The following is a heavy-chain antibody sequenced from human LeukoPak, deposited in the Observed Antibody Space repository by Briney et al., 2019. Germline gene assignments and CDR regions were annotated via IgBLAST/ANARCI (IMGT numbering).Heavy chain of an antibody. CDR1: EFTFSTFW. J-gene: IGHJ3*02. Sequence: GGSLRLSCAASEFTFSTFWMSWVRQAPGKGLEWVANIKADGSVKHYVNSMEGRFSISRDNARSSLYLQMNSLRAEDTAVYYCVRDSDYQRNSGGRYAHYDALDIWGHGTMVTVSS. CDR2: IKADGSVK. V-gene: IGHV3-7*01. CDR3: VRDSDYQRNSGGRYAHYDALDI. D-gene: IGHD2-21*01.